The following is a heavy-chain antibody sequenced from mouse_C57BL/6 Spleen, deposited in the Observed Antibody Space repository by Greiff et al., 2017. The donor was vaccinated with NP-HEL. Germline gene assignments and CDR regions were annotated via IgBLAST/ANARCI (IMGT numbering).Heavy chain of an antibody. V-gene: IGHV1-69*01. CDR3: ARLTTVVATEGWYFDV. J-gene: IGHJ1*03. Sequence: QVQLQQPGAELVMPGASVKLSCKASGYTFTSYWMHWVKQRPGQGLEWIGEIDPSDSYTNYNQKFKGKSTLTVDKSSSTAYMQLSSLTSEDSAVYYCARLTTVVATEGWYFDVWGTGTTVTVSS. CDR1: GYTFTSYW. D-gene: IGHD1-1*01. CDR2: IDPSDSYT.